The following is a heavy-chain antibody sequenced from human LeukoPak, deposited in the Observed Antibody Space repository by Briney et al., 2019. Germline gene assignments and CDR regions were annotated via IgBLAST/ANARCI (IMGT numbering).Heavy chain of an antibody. V-gene: IGHV3-64*01. Sequence: PGGSLRLSCAASGFTFSSYAMYWVRQAPGKGLEYVSAISTNGGSTYYANSVKGRFTISRDNSKNTLYLQMGSLRAEDMAVYYCAGGSGWYRGIDYWGQGTLVTVSS. D-gene: IGHD6-13*01. J-gene: IGHJ4*02. CDR1: GFTFSSYA. CDR3: AGGSGWYRGIDY. CDR2: ISTNGGST.